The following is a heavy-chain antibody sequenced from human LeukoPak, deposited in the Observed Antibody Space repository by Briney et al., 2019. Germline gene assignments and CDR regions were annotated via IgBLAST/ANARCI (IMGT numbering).Heavy chain of an antibody. CDR2: ISGNGGST. V-gene: IGHV3-23*01. D-gene: IGHD3-16*01. CDR3: AKDMSPAGDPDDPGFDY. CDR1: GFTFSSYA. J-gene: IGHJ4*02. Sequence: GGSLRLSCAASGFTFSSYAMSWVRQAPGKGLEWVSGISGNGGSTYYADSVKGRFTISRDNSKNTLYLQMNSLRAEDTAVYYCAKDMSPAGDPDDPGFDYWGQGTQVTVSS.